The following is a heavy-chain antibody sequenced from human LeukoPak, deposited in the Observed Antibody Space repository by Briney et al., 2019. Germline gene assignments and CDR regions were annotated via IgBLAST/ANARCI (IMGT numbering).Heavy chain of an antibody. Sequence: SETLSFTYTVSGGSISSHYWSWIRQPPGKGLEGIGYIYYSGSTNYNPSLKSRVTISVDTSKNQFSLKLSSVTAADTAVYYCARTLGYCSSTSCSRYYFDYWGQGTLVTVSS. D-gene: IGHD2-2*01. CDR1: GGSISSHY. CDR2: IYYSGST. J-gene: IGHJ4*02. CDR3: ARTLGYCSSTSCSRYYFDY. V-gene: IGHV4-59*11.